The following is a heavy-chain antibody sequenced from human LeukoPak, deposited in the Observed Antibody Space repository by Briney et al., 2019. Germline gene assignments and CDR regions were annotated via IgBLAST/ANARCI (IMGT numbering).Heavy chain of an antibody. V-gene: IGHV3-7*01. D-gene: IGHD3-9*01. Sequence: PGGSLRLSCAASGFTFSSYWMSWVRQAPGKGLEWVANIKQDGSEKYYVDSVKGRFTISRDNAKNSLYPQMNSLRAEDTAVYYCAREGSGYDILTGYYCDYWGQGTLVTVSS. CDR3: AREGSGYDILTGYYCDY. J-gene: IGHJ4*02. CDR2: IKQDGSEK. CDR1: GFTFSSYW.